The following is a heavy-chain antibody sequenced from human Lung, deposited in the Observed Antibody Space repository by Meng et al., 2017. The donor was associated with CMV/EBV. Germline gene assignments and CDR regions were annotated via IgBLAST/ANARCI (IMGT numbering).Heavy chain of an antibody. V-gene: IGHV1-69*10. D-gene: IGHD3-10*01. J-gene: IGHJ3*02. CDR2: IIPILGIA. CDR3: ARVKDYGSGSYSPGGTFDI. Sequence: SVXVSXXASGGTFSSYTISWVRQAPGQGLEWMGGIIPILGIADYAQNFQGRVTITADKSTSTAYMDLSSLRSEDTAVYYCARVKDYGSGSYSPGGTFDIWGQGXMVTVSS. CDR1: GGTFSSYT.